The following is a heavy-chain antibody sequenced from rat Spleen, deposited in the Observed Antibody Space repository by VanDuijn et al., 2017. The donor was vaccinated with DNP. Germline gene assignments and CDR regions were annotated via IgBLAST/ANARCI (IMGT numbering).Heavy chain of an antibody. J-gene: IGHJ2*01. V-gene: IGHV5-22*01. CDR3: VRWNSGHFDY. CDR1: GFTFSAYY. Sequence: EVRLVESGGDLVRPGRSVKIACAASGFTFSAYYLAWVRQAPAKGLEWVAYIGSAAYAPYYGDSVKGRFTISRDNAKSTLYLQMDSLRSEDTATYYCVRWNSGHFDYWGQGVMVTVSS. CDR2: IGSAAYAP. D-gene: IGHD4-3*01.